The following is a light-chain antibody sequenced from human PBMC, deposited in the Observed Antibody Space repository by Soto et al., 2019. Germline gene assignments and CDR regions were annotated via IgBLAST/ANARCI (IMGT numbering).Light chain of an antibody. V-gene: IGLV2-14*01. CDR2: EVS. CDR3: SSYTSSSTRV. J-gene: IGLJ3*02. Sequence: QSPLTQPASVSGSPGQSNTISYTGTSSDVGGYNYVSWYQQHPGKAPKLMIYEVSNRPSGVSNRFSGSKSGNTASLTISGLQAEDEADYYCSSYTSSSTRVFGGGTKLTVL. CDR1: SSDVGGYNY.